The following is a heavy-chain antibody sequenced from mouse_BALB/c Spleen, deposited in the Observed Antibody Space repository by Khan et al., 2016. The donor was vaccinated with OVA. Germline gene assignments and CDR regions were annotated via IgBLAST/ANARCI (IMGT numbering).Heavy chain of an antibody. V-gene: IGHV1S137*01. CDR1: GYTFTDYA. Sequence: QVQLQQSGPELVRPGVSVKISCKGSGYTFTDYAVHWMKQSHAKSLEWIGIISTYSGNTNYNQKFKGKATMTVDKSSSTAYMELARLTSEDSAIYYVASPAYDGYYDNWGQGTTLTVSS. D-gene: IGHD2-3*01. CDR3: ASPAYDGYYDN. J-gene: IGHJ2*01. CDR2: ISTYSGNT.